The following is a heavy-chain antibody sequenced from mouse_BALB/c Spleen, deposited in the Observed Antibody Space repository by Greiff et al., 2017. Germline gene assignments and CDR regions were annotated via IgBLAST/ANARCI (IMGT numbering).Heavy chain of an antibody. CDR1: GYTFTSYW. V-gene: IGHV1-87*01. D-gene: IGHD2-1*01. J-gene: IGHJ1*01. CDR2: IYPGDGDT. Sequence: QVQLKESGAELARPGASVKLSCKASGYTFTSYWMQWVKQRPGQGLEWIGAIYPGDGDTRYTQKFKGKATLTADKSSSTAYMQLSSLASEDSAVYYCARRPRGYYGNSGYWYFDVWGAGTTVTVSS. CDR3: ARRPRGYYGNSGYWYFDV.